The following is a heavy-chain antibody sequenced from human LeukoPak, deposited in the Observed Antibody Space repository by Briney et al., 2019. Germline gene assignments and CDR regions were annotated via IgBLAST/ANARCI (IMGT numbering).Heavy chain of an antibody. CDR1: GFTFSSYA. CDR2: ITASGNST. Sequence: GGSLRLSCAASGFTFSSYAMSWVRHAPGKGLEWVSTITASGNSTYYADSVRGRFTISRDNSKNTLYLQMNSLRAEDTAVYYCAKYRGGLDYWGQGTLVTVSS. J-gene: IGHJ4*02. CDR3: AKYRGGLDY. V-gene: IGHV3-23*01.